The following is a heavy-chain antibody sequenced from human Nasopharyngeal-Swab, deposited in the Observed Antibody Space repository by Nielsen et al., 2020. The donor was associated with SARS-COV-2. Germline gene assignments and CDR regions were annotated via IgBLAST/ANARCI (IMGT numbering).Heavy chain of an antibody. CDR2: LDWDDDK. V-gene: IGHV2-70*01. Sequence: SGPTLVKPTQTLTLTCTFSGFSLSTSGMCVSWIRQPPGKALEWLALLDWDDDKYYSTTLKTRLTISKDTSKNQVVLTMTNMDPVDTATYYCARIRYDILTGYYIGFDYWGQGTLVTVSS. D-gene: IGHD3-9*01. CDR1: GFSLSTSGMC. J-gene: IGHJ4*02. CDR3: ARIRYDILTGYYIGFDY.